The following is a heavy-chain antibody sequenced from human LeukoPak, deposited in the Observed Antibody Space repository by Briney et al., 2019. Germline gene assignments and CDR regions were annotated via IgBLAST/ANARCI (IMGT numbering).Heavy chain of an antibody. D-gene: IGHD5-24*01. CDR2: ISSSSSYI. V-gene: IGHV3-21*01. CDR3: AREEMGIEGFDY. Sequence: NPGGSLRLSCAASGFTFSSYSMNWVRQAPGKGLEWVSSISSSSSYIYSADSVKGRFTISRDNAKNSLYLQMNSLRVEDTAVYYCAREEMGIEGFDYXXQGTLVTVXS. CDR1: GFTFSSYS. J-gene: IGHJ4*02.